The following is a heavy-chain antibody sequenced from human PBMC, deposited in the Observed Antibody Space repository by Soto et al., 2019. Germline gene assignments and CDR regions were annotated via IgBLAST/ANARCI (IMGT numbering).Heavy chain of an antibody. V-gene: IGHV3-74*01. CDR1: EFTFSGRS. D-gene: IGHD3-10*01. CDR2: IDKVGTDS. CDR3: ARGWFGPDV. Sequence: EVQLVESGGGLVQPGGSLRLSCAASEFTFSGRSVHWVRQAPGKGLVWVSGIDKVGTDSTYADSVKGRFTSSRDNAKNTVYLQRNSRRVKDTAVYYCARGWFGPDVWGKGTTVTVSS. J-gene: IGHJ6*03.